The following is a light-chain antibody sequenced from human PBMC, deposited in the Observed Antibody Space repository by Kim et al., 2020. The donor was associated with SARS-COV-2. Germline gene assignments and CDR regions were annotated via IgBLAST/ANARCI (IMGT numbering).Light chain of an antibody. J-gene: IGKJ1*01. V-gene: IGKV1-39*01. CDR1: QSISTY. Sequence: ASAGSRVTITCRASQSISTYLNWYQQKPGKAPKLLIFVASTLQTGVPSRFSGRGSGTDFTLTISSLQPEDVAVYYCQQSHSTPWTFGQGTKVDIK. CDR2: VAS. CDR3: QQSHSTPWT.